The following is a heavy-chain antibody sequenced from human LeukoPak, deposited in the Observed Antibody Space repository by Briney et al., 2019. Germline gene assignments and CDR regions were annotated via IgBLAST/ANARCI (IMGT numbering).Heavy chain of an antibody. V-gene: IGHV4-4*09. J-gene: IGHJ6*03. CDR3: ARQIAAPGNYYYYMDV. CDR1: GGSISSPY. CDR2: IYTSGST. Sequence: SETLSLTCTVSGGSISSPYWTWIRQPPGKGLEWIGYIYTSGSTDYNPSLKSRVTISVDTSKNQFSLKLTSVTAADTAMYYCARQIAAPGNYYYYMDVWGKGTTVTVSS. D-gene: IGHD6-13*01.